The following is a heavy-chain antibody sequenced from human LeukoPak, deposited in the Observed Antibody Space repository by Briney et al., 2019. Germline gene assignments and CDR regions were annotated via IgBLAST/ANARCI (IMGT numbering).Heavy chain of an antibody. CDR2: ISYDGSNK. CDR1: GFTFTNHW. J-gene: IGHJ4*02. Sequence: PGGSLRLSCAASGFTFTNHWMHWVRQAPGKGLEWAAVISYDGSNKYYADSVKGRFTISRDNSKNTLYLQMNSLRAEDTAVYYCAKGGPTLYDILNFDYWGQGTLVTVSS. CDR3: AKGGPTLYDILNFDY. V-gene: IGHV3-30*18. D-gene: IGHD3-9*01.